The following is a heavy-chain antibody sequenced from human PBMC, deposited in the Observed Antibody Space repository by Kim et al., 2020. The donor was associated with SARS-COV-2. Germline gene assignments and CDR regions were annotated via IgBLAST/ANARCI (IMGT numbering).Heavy chain of an antibody. CDR3: VHRDATGITDS. Sequence: SGPTLVNPTQTLTLTCRFSGFSLDTSGVGVGWIRQPPEKAPEWVGLIFWDDDKRYGPLMENRVTITKDTSRNQVVLTMTNMDPADTGTYYCVHRDATGITDSWGQGTLVTVSS. CDR2: IFWDDDK. J-gene: IGHJ1*01. CDR1: GFSLDTSGVG. V-gene: IGHV2-5*05. D-gene: IGHD1-1*01.